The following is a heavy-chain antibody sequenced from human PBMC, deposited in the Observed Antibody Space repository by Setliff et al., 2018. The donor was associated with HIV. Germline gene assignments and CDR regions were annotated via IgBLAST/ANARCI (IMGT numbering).Heavy chain of an antibody. CDR3: ARDPRFDAFDI. CDR1: GFIFSDYA. CDR2: IGYDGSKE. Sequence: RLSCAASGFIFSDYAIHWVRQAPAKGLEWVAVIGYDGSKEYYADSVKGRFTVSRDNSKNTLYLQMNSLRGEDTAVYYCARDPRFDAFDIWGQGTMVTVSS. V-gene: IGHV3-30-3*01. J-gene: IGHJ3*02.